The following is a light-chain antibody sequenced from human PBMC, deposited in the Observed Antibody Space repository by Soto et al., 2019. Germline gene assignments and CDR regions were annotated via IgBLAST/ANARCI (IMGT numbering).Light chain of an antibody. V-gene: IGKV4-1*01. Sequence: DIVMTQSPESLAVSLGERATINCTSSQSISPNSNNRNYLAWYQQRPGQAPRLLISDVSTRATGIPARFSGSGSGTEFTLTISSLQSEDFAVYYCQQYNNWPLTFGGGTKVDIK. CDR2: DVS. CDR3: QQYNNWPLT. CDR1: QSISPNSNNRNY. J-gene: IGKJ4*01.